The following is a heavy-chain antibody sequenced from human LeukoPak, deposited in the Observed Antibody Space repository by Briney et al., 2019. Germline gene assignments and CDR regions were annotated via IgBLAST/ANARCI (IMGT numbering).Heavy chain of an antibody. CDR1: GFTFSSYA. CDR3: ARGDTAMVWDAFDI. Sequence: GGSLRLSCAASGFTFSSYAMHWVRQAPGKGLEYVSAISSNGGSTYYANSVKGRFTISRGSSKNTLYLQMGSLRAEDMAVYYCARGDTAMVWDAFDIWGQGTMVTVSS. V-gene: IGHV3-64*01. D-gene: IGHD5-18*01. J-gene: IGHJ3*02. CDR2: ISSNGGST.